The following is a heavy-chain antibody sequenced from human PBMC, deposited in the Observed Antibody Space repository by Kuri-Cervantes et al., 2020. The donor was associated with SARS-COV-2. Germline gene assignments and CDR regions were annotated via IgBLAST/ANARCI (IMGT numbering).Heavy chain of an antibody. J-gene: IGHJ3*02. Sequence: GGSLRLSCAASGFTFSSYSMNWVRQAPGKGLEWVSSISSSSSYIYYADSVKGRFTISRDNSKNTLYLQMNSLRAEDTAVYYCAKGGITMIVVGDKKAFDIWGQGTMVTVSS. CDR3: AKGGITMIVVGDKKAFDI. CDR2: ISSSSSYI. CDR1: GFTFSSYS. V-gene: IGHV3-21*04. D-gene: IGHD3-22*01.